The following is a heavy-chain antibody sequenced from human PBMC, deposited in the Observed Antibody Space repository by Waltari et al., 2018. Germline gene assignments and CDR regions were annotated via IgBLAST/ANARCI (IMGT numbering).Heavy chain of an antibody. CDR1: GFGFDSYA. D-gene: IGHD2-15*01. CDR2: MLGNGKP. Sequence: VASGGGLVQPGGSLGLPCVTSGFGFDSYAMHGVRQTPGRGLACVAGMLGNGKPSYADAERGRITISRDNGHNSLSLQMWRLTSEDTARYVCARARAEDTSDLAYWGQGTLVTVSS. CDR3: ARARAEDTSDLAY. V-gene: IGHV3-9*01. J-gene: IGHJ4*02.